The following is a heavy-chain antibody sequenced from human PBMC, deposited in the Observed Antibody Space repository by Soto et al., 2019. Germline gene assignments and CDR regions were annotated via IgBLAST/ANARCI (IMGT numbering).Heavy chain of an antibody. D-gene: IGHD2-8*02. J-gene: IGHJ4*02. V-gene: IGHV4-61*01. CDR1: GGSVSSGSYY. Sequence: SETLSLTCTVSGGSVSSGSYYWSWIRQPPGKGLEWIGYIYYSGSTNYNPSLKTRLTISLDTSKNQFSLKLTSVTAADTAVYYCARDKITGLFDYWGQGTLVTVSS. CDR3: ARDKITGLFDY. CDR2: IYYSGST.